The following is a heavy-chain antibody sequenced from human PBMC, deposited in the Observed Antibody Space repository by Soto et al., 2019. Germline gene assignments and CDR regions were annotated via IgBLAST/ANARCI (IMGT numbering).Heavy chain of an antibody. Sequence: GSLRLSCVVSGFTFSSYAMSWVRQAPGKGLEWVSAISGSGGTTYYVDSVKGRFTISRDNSKNTLYLQMNSLRAEDTAVYYCAKGDHIVLVPVYYYGMDVWGQGTTVTVSS. CDR1: GFTFSSYA. J-gene: IGHJ6*02. CDR3: AKGDHIVLVPVYYYGMDV. V-gene: IGHV3-23*01. CDR2: ISGSGGTT. D-gene: IGHD2-2*01.